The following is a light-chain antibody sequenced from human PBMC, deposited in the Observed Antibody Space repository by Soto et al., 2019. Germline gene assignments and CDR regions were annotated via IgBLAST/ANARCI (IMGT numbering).Light chain of an antibody. J-gene: IGKJ2*01. CDR2: DAS. CDR3: QQYNSYSPWYT. V-gene: IGKV1-5*01. CDR1: QSISSW. Sequence: DIQMTQSPSTLSASVGDRVTITCRASQSISSWLAWYQQKPGKAPKLLIYDASSLESGVPSRFSGSGDGTEFTLTISSLQPDDFATYYCQQYNSYSPWYTFGQGTKLEIK.